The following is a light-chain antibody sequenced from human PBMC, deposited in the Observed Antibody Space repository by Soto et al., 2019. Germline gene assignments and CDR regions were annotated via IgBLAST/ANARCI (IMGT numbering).Light chain of an antibody. Sequence: QSVLTQPPSVSGAPGQRVTISCTGSSSNIGAGYDVPWYQQLPGTAPKLLIYGNSNRPSGVPDRFSGSKSGTSASLAITGLQAEDEADYYCQSYDSSRSGYVFGTGTKLTVL. CDR3: QSYDSSRSGYV. J-gene: IGLJ1*01. V-gene: IGLV1-40*01. CDR1: SSNIGAGYD. CDR2: GNS.